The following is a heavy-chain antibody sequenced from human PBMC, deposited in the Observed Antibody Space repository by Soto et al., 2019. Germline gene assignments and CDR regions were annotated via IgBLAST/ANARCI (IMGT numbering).Heavy chain of an antibody. CDR1: GFTVSSNY. V-gene: IGHV3-53*01. J-gene: IGHJ6*02. CDR3: ARVSPGDV. CDR2: IYSGGST. Sequence: GGSLRLSCAASGFTVSSNYMSWVRQAPGKGLEWVSVIYSGGSTYYADSVKGRFTISRDNSKNTLYLQMNSLRAEHTAVYYRARVSPGDVWGQGTTVTVSS.